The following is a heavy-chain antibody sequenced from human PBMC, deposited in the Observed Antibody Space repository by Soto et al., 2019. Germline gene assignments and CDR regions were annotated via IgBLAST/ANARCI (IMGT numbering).Heavy chain of an antibody. Sequence: ASVKVSCKASADTFTSYYVHWVRQATGQGPEWMGMINPSRGGTDYAQKFQGRVTMTRDTSTTTVYMELSSLRSEDTAIYYCTRSIITTAGTDAFDLWGQGTLVTVSS. J-gene: IGHJ3*01. D-gene: IGHD6-13*01. CDR3: TRSIITTAGTDAFDL. CDR2: INPSRGGT. CDR1: ADTFTSYY. V-gene: IGHV1-46*03.